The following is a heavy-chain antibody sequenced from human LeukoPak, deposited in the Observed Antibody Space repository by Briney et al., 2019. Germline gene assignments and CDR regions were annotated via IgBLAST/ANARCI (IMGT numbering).Heavy chain of an antibody. J-gene: IGHJ4*02. CDR2: IWYDGSNK. V-gene: IGHV3-33*08. CDR3: ATSGSYYRFEY. Sequence: GGSLRLSCAASGFTFINAWMSWVRQAPGKGLEWVAVIWYDGSNKYYADSVKGRFTISRDNSKNTLYLQMNSLRAEDTAVYYCATSGSYYRFEYWGQGTLVTVSS. D-gene: IGHD1-26*01. CDR1: GFTFINAW.